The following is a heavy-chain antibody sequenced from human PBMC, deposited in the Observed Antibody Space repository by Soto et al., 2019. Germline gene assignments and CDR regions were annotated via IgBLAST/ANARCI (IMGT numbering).Heavy chain of an antibody. Sequence: GESLKLSCEGVGYSFPNHWIAWVRQRPDKGLEWMGTIYPGDSDMRYSPSFRGQVTISVDKSINTAYLQWDSLKASDTAKYYCARLSREFWSGPDYWGQGTLVTVSS. J-gene: IGHJ4*02. CDR1: GYSFPNHW. CDR2: IYPGDSDM. V-gene: IGHV5-51*01. CDR3: ARLSREFWSGPDY. D-gene: IGHD3-3*01.